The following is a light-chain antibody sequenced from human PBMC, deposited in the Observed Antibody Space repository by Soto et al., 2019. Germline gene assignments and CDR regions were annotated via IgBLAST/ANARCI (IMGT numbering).Light chain of an antibody. CDR3: QRYRSYLST. V-gene: IGKV1-5*03. CDR2: KAS. Sequence: DIPMTQSPSTLSASVGDRVTITCRASQSINSWLAWYQQKQGKAPKLLIYKASSLESGVPSRFSGSGSGTEFTLTISSLQPDDFSTYHCQRYRSYLSTFGEGTKVEIK. CDR1: QSINSW. J-gene: IGKJ1*01.